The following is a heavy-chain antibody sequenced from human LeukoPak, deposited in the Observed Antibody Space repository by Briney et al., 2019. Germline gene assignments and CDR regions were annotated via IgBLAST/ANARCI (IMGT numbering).Heavy chain of an antibody. CDR3: VKVKEMSTIFDASDI. D-gene: IGHD5-24*01. CDR2: ISNNGGST. CDR1: GFTFSNYA. J-gene: IGHJ3*02. V-gene: IGHV3-64D*09. Sequence: PGGSLSLSCSASGFTFSNYAMCWVRQAPGQRLEYVSAISNNGGSTYNADSVKGRLTISRDNSKNTLHLQMSSLRAEDTAVYYCVKVKEMSTIFDASDIWGQGTIVTVSS.